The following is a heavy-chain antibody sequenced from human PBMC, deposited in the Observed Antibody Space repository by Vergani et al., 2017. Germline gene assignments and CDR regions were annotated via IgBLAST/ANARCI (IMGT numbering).Heavy chain of an antibody. V-gene: IGHV3-30*18. CDR1: GFTFSSYG. Sequence: VQLVESGGGLVQPGGSLRLSCSASGFTFSSYGMHWVRQAPGKGLEWVAVISYDGSNKYYADSVKGRFTISRDNSKNTLYLQMNSLRAEDTAVYYCAKAGISEVAVDAFDIWGQGTMVTVSS. CDR2: ISYDGSNK. CDR3: AKAGISEVAVDAFDI. D-gene: IGHD6-19*01. J-gene: IGHJ3*02.